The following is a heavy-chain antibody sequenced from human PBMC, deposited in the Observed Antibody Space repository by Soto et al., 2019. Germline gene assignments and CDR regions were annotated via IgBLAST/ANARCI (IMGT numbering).Heavy chain of an antibody. CDR3: ARDSPMVRGIQVFDY. J-gene: IGHJ4*02. V-gene: IGHV3-30-3*01. CDR1: GFTFSNYA. Sequence: QVQLVESGGGVVQPGRSLRLSCVASGFTFSNYAMHWVRQAPGKGLEWVAVISYDGSNKYYADSVKGQFTISRDNSKNTLYLQMNSLRAEDTAVYYCARDSPMVRGIQVFDYWGQGTLVTVSS. CDR2: ISYDGSNK. D-gene: IGHD3-10*01.